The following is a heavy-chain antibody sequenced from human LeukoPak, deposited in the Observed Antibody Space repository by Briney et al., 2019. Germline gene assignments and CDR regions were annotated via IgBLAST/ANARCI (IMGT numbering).Heavy chain of an antibody. CDR2: IYYSGST. CDR1: GGSISSSRSY. J-gene: IGHJ6*03. V-gene: IGHV4-39*07. CDR3: ARLRDYYYYYMDV. Sequence: SETLSLTCSVSGGSISSSRSYWGWIRQTPGKGLEWVGSIYYSGSTYYNPSLKSRVTISVDTSKNQFSLKLSSATAADTAVYYCARLRDYYYYYMDVWGKGTTVTVSS.